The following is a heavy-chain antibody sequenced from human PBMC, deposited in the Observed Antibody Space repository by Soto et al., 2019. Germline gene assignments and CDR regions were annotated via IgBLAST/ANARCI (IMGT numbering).Heavy chain of an antibody. Sequence: EVHVLESGGGLVQPGESLRLSCAASGFTFNNYAMSWVRQAPGKGLEWVSAVSGSGSSTYYADSVKGQFTISRDNSKNTLYLQMNSLRAEDTAVYYCAKMDKRGYYYYGMDVWGQGTTVTVSS. J-gene: IGHJ6*02. D-gene: IGHD2-2*03. V-gene: IGHV3-23*01. CDR3: AKMDKRGYYYYGMDV. CDR1: GFTFNNYA. CDR2: VSGSGSST.